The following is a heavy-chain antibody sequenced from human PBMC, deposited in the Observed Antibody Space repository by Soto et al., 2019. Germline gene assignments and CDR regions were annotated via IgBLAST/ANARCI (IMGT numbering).Heavy chain of an antibody. J-gene: IGHJ3*02. Sequence: SVKVSCKASGFTFTSSAVQWVRQARGQRLEWIGWIVVGSGNTNYAQKFQERVTITRDMSTSTAYMELSSLRSEDTAVYYCAAEPNYYDTGDRAFDIWGQGTMVTVSS. CDR1: GFTFTSSA. D-gene: IGHD3-22*01. CDR3: AAEPNYYDTGDRAFDI. V-gene: IGHV1-58*01. CDR2: IVVGSGNT.